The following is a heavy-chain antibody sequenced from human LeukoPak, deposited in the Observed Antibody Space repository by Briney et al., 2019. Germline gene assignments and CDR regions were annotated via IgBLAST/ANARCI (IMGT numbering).Heavy chain of an antibody. CDR1: GFTFSSYA. J-gene: IGHJ2*01. CDR3: ARGDYSSSWHWYFDL. Sequence: PGGSLRLSCAASGFTFSSYAMHWVRQAPGKGLEWVAVISYDGSNKYYADSVKGRFTISRDNSKNTLYLQMNSLRAEDTAVYYCARGDYSSSWHWYFDLWGRGTLVTVSS. CDR2: ISYDGSNK. D-gene: IGHD6-13*01. V-gene: IGHV3-30-3*01.